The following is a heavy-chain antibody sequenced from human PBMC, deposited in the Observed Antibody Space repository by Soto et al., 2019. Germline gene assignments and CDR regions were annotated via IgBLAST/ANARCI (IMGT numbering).Heavy chain of an antibody. CDR1: GGSVSTYY. CDR2: TSYTGST. Sequence: GPGPGISSETLSLTCTVSGGSVSTYYWTWVRRAPGKGLEWIGYTSYTGSTNYNPSLKSRLPNLLNTSTTHFSLRPSSVTAADTALYYCARGTRATQQYTIFHGLDAWGQGTTFTVSS. J-gene: IGHJ6*02. V-gene: IGHV4-59*02. CDR3: ARGTRATQQYTIFHGLDA. D-gene: IGHD1-1*01.